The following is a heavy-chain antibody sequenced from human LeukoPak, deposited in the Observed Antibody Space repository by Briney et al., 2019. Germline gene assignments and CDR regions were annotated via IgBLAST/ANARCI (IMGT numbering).Heavy chain of an antibody. V-gene: IGHV3-7*03. J-gene: IGHJ6*02. Sequence: GGSLRLSCAASGFTFSSYAMHWVRQAPGKGLEWVANIKQDGSEKYYVDSVKGRFTISRDNAKNSLYLQMNSLRAEDTAVYYCARAMDVWGQGTTVTVSS. CDR1: GFTFSSYA. CDR3: ARAMDV. CDR2: IKQDGSEK.